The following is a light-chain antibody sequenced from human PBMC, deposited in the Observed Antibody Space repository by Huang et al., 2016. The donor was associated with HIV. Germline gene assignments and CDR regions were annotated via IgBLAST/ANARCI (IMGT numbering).Light chain of an antibody. CDR1: QSVGNY. CDR2: DTS. Sequence: IVLTQSPATLSWYPGERVTLSCRASQSVGNYIAWYQQHPGQSPKLLIYDTSNRAPGPPVRFSGSGSGTDFTLTISSLESEDFAVYYCQQRISGVTFGGGTKVQVK. J-gene: IGKJ4*01. CDR3: QQRISGVT. V-gene: IGKV3-11*01.